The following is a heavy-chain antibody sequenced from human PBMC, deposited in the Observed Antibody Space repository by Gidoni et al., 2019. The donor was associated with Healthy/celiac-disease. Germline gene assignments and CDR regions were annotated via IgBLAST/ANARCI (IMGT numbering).Heavy chain of an antibody. CDR2: ISYDGSNK. D-gene: IGHD5-18*01. CDR1: GFTFSSYA. Sequence: QVQLVESGGGVVQPGRSLRLSCAASGFTFSSYAMHWVRQAPGKGLEWVAVISYDGSNKYYADSVKGRFTISRDNSKNTLYLQMNSLRAEDTAVYYCARPRGYSYGRYGMDVWGQGTTVTVSS. J-gene: IGHJ6*02. V-gene: IGHV3-30-3*01. CDR3: ARPRGYSYGRYGMDV.